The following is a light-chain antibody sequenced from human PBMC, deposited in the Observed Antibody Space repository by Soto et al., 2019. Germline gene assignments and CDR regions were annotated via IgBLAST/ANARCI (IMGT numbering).Light chain of an antibody. CDR3: QQRDNWWT. Sequence: EIVLTQSPATLSLSPGERATLSCRASQNVTSYLAWYQQKPGQAPRLLIHDASNRATGVPARFSGGGSGTHFTLTISSLEPEDFAVYYCQQRDNWWTFGQGTKV. V-gene: IGKV3-11*01. CDR2: DAS. J-gene: IGKJ1*01. CDR1: QNVTSY.